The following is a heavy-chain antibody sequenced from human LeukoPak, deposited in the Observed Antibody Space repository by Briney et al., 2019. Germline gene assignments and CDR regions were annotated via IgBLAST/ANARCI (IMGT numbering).Heavy chain of an antibody. J-gene: IGHJ5*02. CDR3: ARDVMTT. CDR1: GFTFSSYA. Sequence: GGSLRLSCAASGFTFSSYAMHWVRQTPGKGLEWVAVISYDGSNKYYADSVKGRFTISRDNSKNTLYLQMNSLRAEDTAVYYCARDVMTTWGQGTLVTVSS. V-gene: IGHV3-30-3*01. CDR2: ISYDGSNK.